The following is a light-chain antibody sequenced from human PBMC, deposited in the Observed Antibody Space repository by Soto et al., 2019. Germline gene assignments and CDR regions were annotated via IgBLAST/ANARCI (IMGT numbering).Light chain of an antibody. CDR3: SSYTSSSTLV. J-gene: IGLJ2*01. Sequence: QSALSQPASVSGSPGQSIAISCTGTSSDVGGYNYVSWYQQHPGKAPKLIIYDVSSRPSGVSDRISGSKSVHTASLTISGLQAEDEADYYCSSYTSSSTLVFGGGTKLTVL. V-gene: IGLV2-14*03. CDR1: SSDVGGYNY. CDR2: DVS.